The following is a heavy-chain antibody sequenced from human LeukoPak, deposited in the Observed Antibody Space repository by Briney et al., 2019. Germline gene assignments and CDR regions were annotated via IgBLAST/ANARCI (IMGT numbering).Heavy chain of an antibody. Sequence: ASVKVSCKASGYTFTDYYMHWVRQAPGQGLEWMGWINPNSGGTKYAQKFQGRVTMTRDTSISTVHMEESRLSSDDTAVYYCARDQSGSYQPWGQGTLVTVSS. CDR2: INPNSGGT. V-gene: IGHV1-2*02. CDR1: GYTFTDYY. J-gene: IGHJ5*02. D-gene: IGHD1-26*01. CDR3: ARDQSGSYQP.